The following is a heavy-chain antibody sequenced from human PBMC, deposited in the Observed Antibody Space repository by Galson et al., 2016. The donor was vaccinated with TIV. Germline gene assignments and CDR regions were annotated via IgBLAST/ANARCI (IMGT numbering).Heavy chain of an antibody. Sequence: SVKVSCKASGYMFTAYFIHWVRQAPGQGLEWMGRINPNSGATDYAQKFQGRVTRTRDTSISTAYMELSRLTYDDTAVYYCARSYYYDSSAYYFDYWGQGTLVTVSS. CDR1: GYMFTAYF. V-gene: IGHV1-2*06. D-gene: IGHD3-22*01. J-gene: IGHJ4*02. CDR3: ARSYYYDSSAYYFDY. CDR2: INPNSGAT.